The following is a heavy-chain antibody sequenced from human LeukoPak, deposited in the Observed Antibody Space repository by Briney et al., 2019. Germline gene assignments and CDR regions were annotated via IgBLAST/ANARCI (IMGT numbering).Heavy chain of an antibody. CDR2: ISAYNGNT. D-gene: IGHD1-26*01. V-gene: IGHV1-18*01. Sequence: APLKVSCKASGYTFTSYGISWVRQAPGQGLEWMGWISAYNGNTNYAQKCQGRVTMTTDTSTSTAYMELRSLRSDATAVYYGARGGHSGSFSYYYMDVWGKGTTVTVSS. J-gene: IGHJ6*03. CDR1: GYTFTSYG. CDR3: ARGGHSGSFSYYYMDV.